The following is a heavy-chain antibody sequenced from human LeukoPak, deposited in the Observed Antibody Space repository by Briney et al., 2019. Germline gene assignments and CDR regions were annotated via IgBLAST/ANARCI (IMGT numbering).Heavy chain of an antibody. CDR2: INEDGSKK. J-gene: IGHJ3*02. CDR1: GFTFSSHW. Sequence: PGGSLRLSCAGSGFTFSSHWMSWVRQAPGRGLEWVANINEDGSKKYYMESVKGRLTISRDNAEQSLYLQMDSLRAEDTAVYYCARETTAGAYDAFDIWGQGTMVTVSS. V-gene: IGHV3-7*01. CDR3: ARETTAGAYDAFDI. D-gene: IGHD4-17*01.